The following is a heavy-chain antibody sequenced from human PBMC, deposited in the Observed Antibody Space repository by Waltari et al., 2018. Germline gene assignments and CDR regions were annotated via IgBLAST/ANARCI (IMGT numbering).Heavy chain of an antibody. CDR3: ARDALYGSGMYYFDY. V-gene: IGHV4-4*07. D-gene: IGHD3-10*01. J-gene: IGHJ4*02. CDR1: GGSISRYY. Sequence: QVQLQESGPGLVKPSETLSLTCTVSGGSISRYYWSWIRQPAGKGLEWIGRIYTSGSTNYNPSLNSRVTMSVDTAKNQFSRKLSSVTAADTAVYYCARDALYGSGMYYFDYWGQGTLVTVSS. CDR2: IYTSGST.